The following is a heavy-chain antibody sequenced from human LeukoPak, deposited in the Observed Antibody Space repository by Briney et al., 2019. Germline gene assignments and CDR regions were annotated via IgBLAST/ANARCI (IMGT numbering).Heavy chain of an antibody. Sequence: GGPLRLSCAASGFTFSSYAMSWVRQAPGKGLEWVSAISGSGGSTYYADSVKGRFTISRDNSKNTLYLQMNSLRAEDTAVYYCASTPALRFLEWLHAGADYWGQGTLVTVSS. D-gene: IGHD3-3*01. CDR1: GFTFSSYA. CDR3: ASTPALRFLEWLHAGADY. V-gene: IGHV3-23*01. CDR2: ISGSGGST. J-gene: IGHJ4*02.